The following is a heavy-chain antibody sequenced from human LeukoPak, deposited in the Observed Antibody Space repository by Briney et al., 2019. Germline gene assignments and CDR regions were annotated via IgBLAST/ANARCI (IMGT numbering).Heavy chain of an antibody. Sequence: SETLSLTCTVSGVSISSGVYYWNWIRQHPRKGLEWIGYIYYSGSDYYNLSLRSRVTISVDTSKNQFSLKLSSLIAADAAVYYCASIAAAGKTPHGMDVWGQGTTVTVSS. D-gene: IGHD6-13*01. CDR3: ASIAAAGKTPHGMDV. CDR2: IYYSGSD. J-gene: IGHJ6*02. CDR1: GVSISSGVYY. V-gene: IGHV4-31*03.